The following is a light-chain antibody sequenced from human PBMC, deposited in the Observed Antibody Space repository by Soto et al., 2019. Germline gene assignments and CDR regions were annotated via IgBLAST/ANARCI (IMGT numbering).Light chain of an antibody. J-gene: IGLJ2*01. CDR3: SSYTSSSTVV. V-gene: IGLV2-14*03. Sequence: QSALTQPASVSGSPGQSITISCTGTSSDVGGYNYVSWYQQHPGKAPKLMLYDATNRPSGLSNRFSGSKSGNTASLTISGLQAEDEADYYCSSYTSSSTVVFGGGTKLTVL. CDR2: DAT. CDR1: SSDVGGYNY.